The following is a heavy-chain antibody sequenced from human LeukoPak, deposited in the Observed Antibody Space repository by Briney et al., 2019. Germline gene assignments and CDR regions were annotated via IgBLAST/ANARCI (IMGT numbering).Heavy chain of an antibody. D-gene: IGHD3-22*01. Sequence: GGPLRLSCAASGFTFSSYSMNWVRQAPGKGLEWVSAISGSGGSTYYADSVKGRFTISRDNSKNTLYLQMNSLRAEDTAVYYCAKDGYDSSGYYPYYYYGMDVWGQGTTVTVSS. CDR1: GFTFSSYS. J-gene: IGHJ6*02. CDR2: ISGSGGST. CDR3: AKDGYDSSGYYPYYYYGMDV. V-gene: IGHV3-23*01.